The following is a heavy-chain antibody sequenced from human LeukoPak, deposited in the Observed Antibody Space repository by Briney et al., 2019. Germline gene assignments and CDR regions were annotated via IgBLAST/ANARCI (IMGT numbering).Heavy chain of an antibody. CDR3: VRAARNWFDP. CDR1: GFTFTNAF. V-gene: IGHV3-20*01. J-gene: IGHJ5*02. Sequence: PGGSLRLSCAASGFTFTNAFMSWVRQAPGKGLEWVSGINWNGGSTGYGDSVKGRFTISRDNAKNSLYLQMNSLRAEDTALYHCVRAARNWFDPWGQGTLVTVSS. CDR2: INWNGGST.